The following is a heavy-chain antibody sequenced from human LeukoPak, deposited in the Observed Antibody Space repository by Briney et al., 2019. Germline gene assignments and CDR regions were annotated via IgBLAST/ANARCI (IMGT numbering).Heavy chain of an antibody. V-gene: IGHV3-7*01. CDR3: VTDGDKWNDFEY. CDR2: IKQDGSEK. CDR1: GFTFTKYW. J-gene: IGHJ4*02. D-gene: IGHD1-1*01. Sequence: PGGSLRLSCAASGFTFTKYWMTWVRQAPGKGLEWVANIKQDGSEKFYVDSVKGRFTLSRDNAKNSVYLQMNSLRTEDTALYYCVTDGDKWNDFEYWGQGTLVTVSS.